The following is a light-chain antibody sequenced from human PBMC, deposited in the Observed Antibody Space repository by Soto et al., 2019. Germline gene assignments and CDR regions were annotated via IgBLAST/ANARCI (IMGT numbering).Light chain of an antibody. J-gene: IGKJ1*01. CDR3: QQFRT. V-gene: IGKV1-5*01. Sequence: DSKMNQSPSTLSASVGDRVTVTCRASQSFSSWLAWYQQKPGKAPKLLIYDASTLESGVPSRFSGSGSGTEFSLTITNLQPDDFATYYCQQFRTFGQGTKVDIK. CDR1: QSFSSW. CDR2: DAS.